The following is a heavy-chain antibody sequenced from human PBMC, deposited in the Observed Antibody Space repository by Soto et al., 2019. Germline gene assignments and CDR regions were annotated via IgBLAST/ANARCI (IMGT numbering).Heavy chain of an antibody. CDR3: VRGIYPSSAGGPFDS. CDR1: GFAFKNYA. CDR2: ITARGDTT. Sequence: DVQLLESGGNLVQPGGSLRVSCTASGFAFKNYAMAWVRQAPGQGLEWVSAITARGDTTYYADSVRGRFTISRDNSRNTLFLHMDRLRAGDTALYYCVRGIYPSSAGGPFDSWGQGALVTVSS. V-gene: IGHV3-23*01. D-gene: IGHD3-22*01. J-gene: IGHJ4*02.